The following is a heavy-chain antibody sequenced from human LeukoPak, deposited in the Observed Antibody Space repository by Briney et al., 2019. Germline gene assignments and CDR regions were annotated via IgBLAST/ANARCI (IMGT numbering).Heavy chain of an antibody. D-gene: IGHD6-13*01. V-gene: IGHV3-23*01. Sequence: PGGTLRLSCAASGFTFSSYGMSWVRQAPGKGLEWVSAISGSGGSTYYADSVKGRFTISRDNSKNTLYLQMNSLRAEDTAVYYCAKVRTAAADYYFDYWGQGTLVTVSS. CDR3: AKVRTAAADYYFDY. J-gene: IGHJ4*02. CDR2: ISGSGGST. CDR1: GFTFSSYG.